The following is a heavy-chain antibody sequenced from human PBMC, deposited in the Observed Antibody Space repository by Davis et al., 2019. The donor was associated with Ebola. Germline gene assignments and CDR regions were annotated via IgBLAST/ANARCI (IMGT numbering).Heavy chain of an antibody. J-gene: IGHJ3*02. CDR3: ARDIATGAFDI. V-gene: IGHV3-33*01. CDR2: IWYDGSRK. CDR1: GFNFRSYG. Sequence: PGGSLRLSCAASGFNFRSYGMHWVRQAPDKGLEWVAVIWYDGSRKYYGDSVKGRFTISRDNSKNTLFVQMNNLRVEDTAVYYCARDIATGAFDIWGQGTMVTVSS. D-gene: IGHD1-14*01.